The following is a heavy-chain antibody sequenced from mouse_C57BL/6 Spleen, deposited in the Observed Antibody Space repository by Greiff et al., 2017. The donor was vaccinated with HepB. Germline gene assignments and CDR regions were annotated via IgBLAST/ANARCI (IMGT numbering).Heavy chain of an antibody. Sequence: EVQLQESGGGLVKPGGSLKLSCAASGFTFSSYAMSWVRQTPEKRLEWVATISDGGSYTYYPDNVKGRFTISRDNAKNNLYLQMSHLKSEDTAMYYCASGGLLAWFAYWGQGTLVTVSA. J-gene: IGHJ3*01. CDR3: ASGGLLAWFAY. CDR1: GFTFSSYA. CDR2: ISDGGSYT. V-gene: IGHV5-4*01. D-gene: IGHD2-3*01.